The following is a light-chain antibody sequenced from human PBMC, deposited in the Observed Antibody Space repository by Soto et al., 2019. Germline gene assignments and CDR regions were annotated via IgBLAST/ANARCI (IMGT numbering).Light chain of an antibody. J-gene: IGLJ2*01. CDR3: SSYTISRHVI. V-gene: IGLV2-14*01. CDR2: EVT. CDR1: SSDVGGYNY. Sequence: QSVLTQHASVSGSPGQSITISCSGTSSDVGGYNYVSWYQHHPGKAPKLMIYEVTNRSSGASNRFSGSKSGNTASLTISGLQAEDEADYYCSSYTISRHVIFGGGTKVTVL.